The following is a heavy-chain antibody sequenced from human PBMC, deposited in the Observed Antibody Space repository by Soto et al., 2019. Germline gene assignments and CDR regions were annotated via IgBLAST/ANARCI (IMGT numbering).Heavy chain of an antibody. CDR1: GYTLTELS. CDR3: ATQDPQRWPNPTGDAFDI. J-gene: IGHJ3*02. Sequence: GASVKVSCKVSGYTLTELSMHWVRQAPGKGLEWMGGFDPEDGETIYAQKFQGRVTMTEDTSTDTAYMELSSLGSEDTAVYYCATQDPQRWPNPTGDAFDIWGQGTMVTVSS. V-gene: IGHV1-24*01. CDR2: FDPEDGET.